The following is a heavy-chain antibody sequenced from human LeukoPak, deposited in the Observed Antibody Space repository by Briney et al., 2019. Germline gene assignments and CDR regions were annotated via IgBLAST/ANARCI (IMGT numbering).Heavy chain of an antibody. J-gene: IGHJ4*02. CDR3: AISWGYYFDY. D-gene: IGHD2-15*01. CDR2: ISSGSSTI. CDR1: GFTFSRYS. V-gene: IGHV3-48*02. Sequence: PGGSLRLSCAASGFTFSRYSMNWVRQAPGKGLEWVSYISSGSSTIYYADSVKGRFTISRDNAKNSLYLQMNSLKDEGTAVYYCAISWGYYFDYWGQGTLVTVSS.